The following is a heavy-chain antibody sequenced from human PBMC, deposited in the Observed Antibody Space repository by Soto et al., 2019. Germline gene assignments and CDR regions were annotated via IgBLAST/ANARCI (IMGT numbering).Heavy chain of an antibody. Sequence: GGSLRLSCAASGFTFSSYSMNWVRQAPGKGLEWVSYISSSSTIYYADSVKGRFTISRDNAKNSLYLQMNSLRDEDTAVYYCARVGGVAARLMDVWGQGTTVTVSS. D-gene: IGHD6-6*01. V-gene: IGHV3-48*02. J-gene: IGHJ6*02. CDR1: GFTFSSYS. CDR3: ARVGGVAARLMDV. CDR2: ISSSSTI.